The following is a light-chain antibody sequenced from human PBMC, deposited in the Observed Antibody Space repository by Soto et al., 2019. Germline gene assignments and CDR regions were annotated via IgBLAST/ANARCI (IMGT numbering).Light chain of an antibody. V-gene: IGLV2-14*01. Sequence: QSVVTQPASVSGSPGQSITISCTGSSRDVVAYNYVSWYQQRPGKAPKLMIYEVSNRPSGVSNRFSGSKSGNTASLTISGLQAEDEADYYCSSYTSSISLVFGTGTKVTVL. J-gene: IGLJ1*01. CDR2: EVS. CDR3: SSYTSSISLV. CDR1: SRDVVAYNY.